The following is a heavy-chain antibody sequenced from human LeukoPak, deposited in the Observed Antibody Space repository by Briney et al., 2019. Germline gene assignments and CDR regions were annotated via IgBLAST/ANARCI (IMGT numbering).Heavy chain of an antibody. CDR3: ARLTVRGYYDSSGYPSDAFDI. D-gene: IGHD3-22*01. J-gene: IGHJ3*02. Sequence: GESLKISCKGSGYSFTSYWIGWARQMPGKGLEWMGIIYPGDSDTRYSPSFQGQVTISADKSISTAYLQWSSLKASNTAMYYCARLTVRGYYDSSGYPSDAFDIWGQGTMVTVSS. V-gene: IGHV5-51*01. CDR1: GYSFTSYW. CDR2: IYPGDSDT.